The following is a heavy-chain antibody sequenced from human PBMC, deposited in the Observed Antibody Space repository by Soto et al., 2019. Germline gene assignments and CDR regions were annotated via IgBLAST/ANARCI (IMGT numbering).Heavy chain of an antibody. Sequence: GESLKISCQGSGYSFTNYWIGWVRQMPGTGMEWLGIIYPGNSNTRYSPSFEGQVTMSADKSINTAYLQWSSLRASDTAIYFCARPSDVGLASSFEYWGQGTQVTVSS. CDR1: GYSFTNYW. V-gene: IGHV5-51*01. J-gene: IGHJ4*02. CDR3: ARPSDVGLASSFEY. CDR2: IYPGNSNT.